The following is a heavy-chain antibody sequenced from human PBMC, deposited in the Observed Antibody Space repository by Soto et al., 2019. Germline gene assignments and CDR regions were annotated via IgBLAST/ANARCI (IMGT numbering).Heavy chain of an antibody. CDR3: AGPSIAAAGYYYYYYGMDV. CDR2: IYYSGST. CDR1: GGSISSSSYY. V-gene: IGHV4-39*01. J-gene: IGHJ6*02. Sequence: PSETLSLTCTVSGGSISSSSYYWGWIRQPPGKGLEWIGSIYYSGSTYYNPSLKSRVTISVDTSKNQFSLKLSSVTAAGTAVYYCAGPSIAAAGYYYYYYGMDVWGQGTTVTVSS. D-gene: IGHD6-13*01.